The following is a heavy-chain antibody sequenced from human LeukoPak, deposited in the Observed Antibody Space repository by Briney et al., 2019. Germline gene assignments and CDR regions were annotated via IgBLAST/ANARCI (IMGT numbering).Heavy chain of an antibody. CDR1: GFTFSSFS. CDR3: ARDPNSKIGAFDL. CDR2: ITAGSSHI. Sequence: GGSLRLSCGASGFTFSSFSMNWGRQSPEKGLEWVSSITAGSSHIFYGDSMKGRFTISRDNAKNSLYLQMNSLRADDSAVYYCARDPNSKIGAFDLWGQGTMVTVSS. J-gene: IGHJ3*01. V-gene: IGHV3-21*01. D-gene: IGHD2/OR15-2a*01.